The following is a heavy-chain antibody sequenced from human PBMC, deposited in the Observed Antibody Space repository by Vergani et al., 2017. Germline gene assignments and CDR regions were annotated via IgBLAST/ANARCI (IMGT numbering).Heavy chain of an antibody. J-gene: IGHJ6*02. Sequence: EVQLVESGGGLVQPGGSLRLSCAASGFTFSSYSMNWVRQAPGKGLEWVSYISSSSSTIYYAECVKGRFTISRDNAKNSLYLQMNSLRAEDTAVYYCARESDTVTTIYYYGMDVWGQGTTVTVS. CDR1: GFTFSSYS. CDR3: ARESDTVTTIYYYGMDV. CDR2: ISSSSSTI. D-gene: IGHD4-17*01. V-gene: IGHV3-48*01.